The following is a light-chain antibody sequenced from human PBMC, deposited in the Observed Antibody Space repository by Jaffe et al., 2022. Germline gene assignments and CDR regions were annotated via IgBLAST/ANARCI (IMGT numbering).Light chain of an antibody. CDR2: ENN. Sequence: QSVLTQPPSVSAAPGQKVTISCSGSSSNIGNNYVSWYQQLPGTAPKLLIYENNKRPSGIPDRFSGSKSGTSATLGITGLQTGDEADYYCGTWDSSLRRKWVFGGGTKLTVL. CDR3: GTWDSSLRRKWV. J-gene: IGLJ3*02. CDR1: SSNIGNNY. V-gene: IGLV1-51*02.